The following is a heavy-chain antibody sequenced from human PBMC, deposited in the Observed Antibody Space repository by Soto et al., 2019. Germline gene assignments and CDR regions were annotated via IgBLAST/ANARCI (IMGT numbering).Heavy chain of an antibody. V-gene: IGHV4-34*01. CDR1: GGSFSGHY. CDR2: INRRGST. J-gene: IGHJ4*02. Sequence: QVQLQQWGAGLLKPSETLSLTCAVYGGSFSGHYWSWIRQPPGKGLEWIGEINRRGSTNYNPSLKNRVTISVDTSKNQFSLKLSAVPAADTAVYYCASGGVDYLGGALNCWGQGNLVTVSS. CDR3: ASGGVDYLGGALNC. D-gene: IGHD3-16*01.